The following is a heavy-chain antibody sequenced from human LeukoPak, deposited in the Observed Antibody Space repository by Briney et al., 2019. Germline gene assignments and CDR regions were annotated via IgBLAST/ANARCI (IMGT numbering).Heavy chain of an antibody. V-gene: IGHV3-74*01. CDR2: VNSDGSTA. Sequence: GGSLRLSCAASGFPFSSYWMHWVRQAPGKGLVWVSRVNSDGSTANYADSVKGRFTISRDNAENTLYMRMNSLRPEDTAVYYCARGYYSSSRFDSWGQGTLVTVSS. J-gene: IGHJ4*02. CDR1: GFPFSSYW. CDR3: ARGYYSSSRFDS. D-gene: IGHD6-13*01.